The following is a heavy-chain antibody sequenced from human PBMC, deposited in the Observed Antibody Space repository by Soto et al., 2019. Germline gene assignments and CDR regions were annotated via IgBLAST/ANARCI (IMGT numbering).Heavy chain of an antibody. Sequence: GASVKVSCKASGYTFTSYGISWVRQAPGQGLEWMGWISAYNGNTNYAQKLQGRVTMTTDTSTSTAYMELRSLRSDDTAVYYCAREGCSGGSCYEMYYYYYYMDVWGKGTTVTVSS. D-gene: IGHD2-15*01. CDR1: GYTFTSYG. CDR2: ISAYNGNT. V-gene: IGHV1-18*01. CDR3: AREGCSGGSCYEMYYYYYYMDV. J-gene: IGHJ6*03.